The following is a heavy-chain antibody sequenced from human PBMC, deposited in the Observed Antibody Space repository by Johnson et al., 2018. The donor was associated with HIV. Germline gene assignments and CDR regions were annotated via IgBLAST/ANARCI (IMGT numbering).Heavy chain of an antibody. D-gene: IGHD2-21*02. J-gene: IGHJ3*02. CDR3: ARGYVVVTAMRADDAFDI. CDR1: GFTFDDYA. Sequence: EVQLVESGGGLVQPGRSLRLSCAASGFTFDDYAMHWVRQAPGKGLEWVSGISWNSGSRGYADSVKGRFTISRDNAKNSLYLQMNSLRADDTALYYCARGYVVVTAMRADDAFDIWGQGTMVTVSS. V-gene: IGHV3-9*01. CDR2: ISWNSGSR.